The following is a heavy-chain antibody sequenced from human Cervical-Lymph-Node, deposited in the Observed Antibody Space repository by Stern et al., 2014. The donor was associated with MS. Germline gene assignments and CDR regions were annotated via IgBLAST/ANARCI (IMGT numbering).Heavy chain of an antibody. D-gene: IGHD1-26*01. CDR2: ISFDGYHK. Sequence: VQLVESGGGVVQPGGSLRLSCAASGFTFSTYSMHWVRRAPGKGLEWVTLISFDGYHKYYADSVQGRFTISRDNLKNTVDLQMNSLRPDDTALYYCARGFGSSGRYFRSAYWGQGTLVTVSS. J-gene: IGHJ4*02. CDR3: ARGFGSSGRYFRSAY. CDR1: GFTFSTYS. V-gene: IGHV3-30*04.